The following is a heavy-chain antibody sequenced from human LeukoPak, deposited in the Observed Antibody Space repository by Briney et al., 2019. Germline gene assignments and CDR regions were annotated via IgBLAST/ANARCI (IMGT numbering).Heavy chain of an antibody. Sequence: SETLSLTCTVSRGSVSTYYWTWIRQPPGKGLEWIGYVYSSGSTKYNPSLESRVTISIDTSKNQFSLSLTSVTAADTAVYYCARRYYDILTGHLWDYWFDPWGQGTLVTVSS. CDR1: RGSVSTYY. CDR2: VYSSGST. J-gene: IGHJ5*02. V-gene: IGHV4-4*08. D-gene: IGHD3-9*01. CDR3: ARRYYDILTGHLWDYWFDP.